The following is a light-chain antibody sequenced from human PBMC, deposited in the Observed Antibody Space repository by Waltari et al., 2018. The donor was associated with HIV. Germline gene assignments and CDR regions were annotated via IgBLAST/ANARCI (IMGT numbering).Light chain of an antibody. CDR3: AAWDDSLNAVL. J-gene: IGLJ2*01. Sequence: QSVLTQPPSAYGTPGQRVPISCSGSHSNLGGNTVTWYQQFLRTAPKLLLYRNNQRPSGVPDRISGSKSGTSASLAISGLQSEDEADYYCAAWDDSLNAVLFGGGTRLTVL. V-gene: IGLV1-44*01. CDR1: HSNLGGNT. CDR2: RNN.